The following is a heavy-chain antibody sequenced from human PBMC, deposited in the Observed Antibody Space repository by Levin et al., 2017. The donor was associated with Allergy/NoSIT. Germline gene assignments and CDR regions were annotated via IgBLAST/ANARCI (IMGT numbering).Heavy chain of an antibody. Sequence: SETLSLTCGVYGGSFSSFYWSWIRQPPGKGLEWIGEINHSGTTKYNPSLKSRVTISVDMSENQISLRLSSVTAADTAVYYCAGAFASAGTDSMSFYYYGVDVWSQGTTVTVSS. CDR1: GGSFSSFY. D-gene: IGHD6-13*01. V-gene: IGHV4-34*01. CDR3: AGAFASAGTDSMSFYYYGVDV. J-gene: IGHJ6*02. CDR2: INHSGTT.